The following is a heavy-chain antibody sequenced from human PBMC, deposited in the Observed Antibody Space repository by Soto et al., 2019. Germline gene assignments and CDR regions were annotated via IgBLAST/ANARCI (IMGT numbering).Heavy chain of an antibody. CDR2: MNPNSGNT. Sequence: ASVKVSCKASGYTFTSYDINWVRQATGQGLEWMGWMNPNSGNTGYAQKFQGRVTMTRNTSISTAYMELSSLRSEDTAVYYCARGSYVGYSYGYAYYYYGMDVWGQGTTVTVSS. J-gene: IGHJ6*02. CDR1: GYTFTSYD. D-gene: IGHD5-18*01. V-gene: IGHV1-8*01. CDR3: ARGSYVGYSYGYAYYYYGMDV.